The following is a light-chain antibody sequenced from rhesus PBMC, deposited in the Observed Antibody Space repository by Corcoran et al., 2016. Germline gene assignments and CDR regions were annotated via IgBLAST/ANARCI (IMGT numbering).Light chain of an antibody. CDR3: LQYSSSWT. CDR1: QSISSW. J-gene: IGKJ1*01. CDR2: KAA. Sequence: DIQMTQSPSSLSVSVGDTVTITCRASQSISSWLDWYQQKPGKAPNLLIYKAASLQRGVPSGFSGSGSGTEFTLPISSRQPEEFATYYCLQYSSSWTFGQGTKVEIK. V-gene: IGKV1-22*01.